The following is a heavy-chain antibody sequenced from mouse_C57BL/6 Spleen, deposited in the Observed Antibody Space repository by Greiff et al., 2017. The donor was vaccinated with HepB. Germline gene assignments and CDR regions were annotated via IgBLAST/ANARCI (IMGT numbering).Heavy chain of an antibody. J-gene: IGHJ2*01. Sequence: QVQLQQSGAELVRPGASVTLSCKASGYTFTDYEMHWVKQTPVHGLEWIGAIDPETGGTAYNQKFKGKAILTADKSSSTAYMELRSLTSEDSAVYYCTKYTATGYYFDYWGQGTTLTVSS. CDR1: GYTFTDYE. D-gene: IGHD1-2*01. CDR2: IDPETGGT. V-gene: IGHV1-15*01. CDR3: TKYTATGYYFDY.